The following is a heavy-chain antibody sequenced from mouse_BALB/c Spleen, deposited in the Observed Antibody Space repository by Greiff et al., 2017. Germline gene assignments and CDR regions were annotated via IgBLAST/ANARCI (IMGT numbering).Heavy chain of an antibody. J-gene: IGHJ3*01. CDR2: IYPGSGST. CDR3: TRSPSAWFAY. D-gene: IGHD3-1*01. Sequence: LQHPGSELVRPGASVKLSCKASGYTFTSYWMHWVKQRPGQGLEWIGNIYPGSGSTNYDEKFKSKATLTVDTSSSTAYMQLSSLTSEDSAVYYCTRSPSAWFAYWGQGTLVTVSA. CDR1: GYTFTSYW. V-gene: IGHV1S22*01.